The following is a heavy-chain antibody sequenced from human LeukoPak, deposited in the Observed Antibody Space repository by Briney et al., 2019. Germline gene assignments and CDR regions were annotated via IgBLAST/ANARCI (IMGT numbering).Heavy chain of an antibody. CDR3: AKVHYYDSSGYRYYFDY. CDR1: GFTFSSYW. V-gene: IGHV3-74*03. CDR2: INSDGSIT. D-gene: IGHD3-22*01. J-gene: IGHJ4*02. Sequence: GGSLRLSCAASGFTFSSYWMHWVRQTPGKGLLWVSRINSDGSITTYADSVKGRFTISRDNAKNTLYLEMNSLRAEDTAVYYCAKVHYYDSSGYRYYFDYWGQGTLVTVSS.